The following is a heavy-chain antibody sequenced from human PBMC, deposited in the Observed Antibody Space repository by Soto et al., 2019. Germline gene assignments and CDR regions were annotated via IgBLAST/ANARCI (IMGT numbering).Heavy chain of an antibody. V-gene: IGHV4-31*03. Sequence: SETLSLTCTVSGGSISSGGYYWSWIRQHPGKGLEWIGYIYYSGSTYYNPSLKSRVTISVDTSKNQFSLKLSSVTAADTAVYYCARGQTYYDFWSGYYSPNDAFDIWGQGTMVTVSS. D-gene: IGHD3-3*01. CDR3: ARGQTYYDFWSGYYSPNDAFDI. CDR2: IYYSGST. J-gene: IGHJ3*02. CDR1: GGSISSGGYY.